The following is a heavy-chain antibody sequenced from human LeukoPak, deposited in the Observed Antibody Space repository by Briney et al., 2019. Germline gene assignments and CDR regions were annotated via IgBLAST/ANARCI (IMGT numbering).Heavy chain of an antibody. V-gene: IGHV1-18*01. J-gene: IGHJ4*02. CDR2: ISAYNGNT. Sequence: GASVKVSCKASGYTFTSYGISWVRQAPGLGVEWMGWISAYNGNTNYAQKLQGRVTMTTDTSTRPAYMALRSLRSDDTPVYYCGRDPFFLDYWGQGTLVTVSS. CDR1: GYTFTSYG. CDR3: GRDPFFLDY.